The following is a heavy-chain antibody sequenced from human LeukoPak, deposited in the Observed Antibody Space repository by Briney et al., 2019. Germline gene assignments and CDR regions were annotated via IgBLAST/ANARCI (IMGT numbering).Heavy chain of an antibody. D-gene: IGHD3-22*01. J-gene: IGHJ4*02. V-gene: IGHV4-59*12. CDR3: ARVKVTMIVVFDY. Sequence: PSETLSLTCTVSGGSISSYYWSWIRQPPGKGLEWIGYIYHSGSTYYNPSLKSRVTISVDRSKNQFSLKLSSVTAADTAVYYCARVKVTMIVVFDYWGQGTLVTVSS. CDR1: GGSISSYY. CDR2: IYHSGST.